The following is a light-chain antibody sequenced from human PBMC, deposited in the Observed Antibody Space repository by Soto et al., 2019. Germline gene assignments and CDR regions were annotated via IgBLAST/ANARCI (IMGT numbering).Light chain of an antibody. Sequence: DIQMTQSLSTLSASVGDRVTITCRASQSISSWLAWYQQKPGKAPQVVIYDASSLESGVPSRFSGSGSGTEFTLTISSLQPDDFATYYGQQYNFYPLTFGGGTKVEIK. CDR1: QSISSW. CDR3: QQYNFYPLT. CDR2: DAS. V-gene: IGKV1-5*01. J-gene: IGKJ4*01.